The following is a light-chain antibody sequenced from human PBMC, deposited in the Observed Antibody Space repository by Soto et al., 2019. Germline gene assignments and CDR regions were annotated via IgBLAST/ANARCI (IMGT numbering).Light chain of an antibody. CDR2: AAS. V-gene: IGKV1-39*01. CDR1: QDIGGF. CDR3: QRTNNTPCA. Sequence: DMQMTQSPSSLSASVGDRVTITCRASQDIGGFLNLYQQKQGQAPKCLIYAASNLESRVPSRFSGSGSGTDFNVXVXTLYLYAIATYCGQRTNNTPCASGQGTK. J-gene: IGKJ2*01.